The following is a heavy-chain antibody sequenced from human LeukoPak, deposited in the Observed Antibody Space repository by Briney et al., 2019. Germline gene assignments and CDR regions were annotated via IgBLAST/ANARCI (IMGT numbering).Heavy chain of an antibody. CDR2: IYSGGST. D-gene: IGHD5-18*01. V-gene: IGHV3-53*01. CDR1: GFTFSNAW. Sequence: SGGSLRLSCAASGFTFSNAWMSWVRQAPGKGLEWVSFIYSGGSTYYAESVKGRFTISRDNSQKTLYLQMNYLRAEDTAVYYCARDGSGGYRNRGVFDIWGQGTMVTVSS. J-gene: IGHJ3*02. CDR3: ARDGSGGYRNRGVFDI.